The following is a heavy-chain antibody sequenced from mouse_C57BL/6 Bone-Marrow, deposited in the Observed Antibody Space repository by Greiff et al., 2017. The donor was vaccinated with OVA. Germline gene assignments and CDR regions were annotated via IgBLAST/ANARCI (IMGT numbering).Heavy chain of an antibody. CDR1: GFNIKDDY. D-gene: IGHD1-1*01. CDR2: IDPENGDT. Sequence: VQLQQSGAELVRPGASVKLSCTASGFNIKDDYMHWVKQRPEQGLEWIGWIDPENGDTEYASKFQGKATITADTSSNTAYLQLSSLTSEDTAVYYCTDCDGSSEDYWGQGTTLTGSA. CDR3: TDCDGSSEDY. J-gene: IGHJ2*01. V-gene: IGHV14-4*01.